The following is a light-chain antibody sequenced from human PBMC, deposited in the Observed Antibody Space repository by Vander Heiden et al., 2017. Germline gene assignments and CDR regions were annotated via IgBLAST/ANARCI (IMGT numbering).Light chain of an antibody. CDR1: TIGSKS. J-gene: IGLJ1*01. V-gene: IGLV3-21*02. CDR3: QVWDSSSDHYV. CDR2: DDS. Sequence: SYVLTPAPSVSVAPGQTARITCGGNTIGSKSVHWYQQKPGQAPVLVVYDDSDRPSGIPERFAGSNSGNTATLTISRVEAGDEADYYCQVWDSSSDHYVFGSGTKVTVL.